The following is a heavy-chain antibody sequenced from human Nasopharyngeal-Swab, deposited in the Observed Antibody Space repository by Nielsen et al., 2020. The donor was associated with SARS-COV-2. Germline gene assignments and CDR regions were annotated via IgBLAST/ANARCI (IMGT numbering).Heavy chain of an antibody. CDR3: TTDFYFDY. V-gene: IGHV3-73*01. CDR1: GFIFSASA. J-gene: IGHJ4*02. Sequence: GASLKISCAASGFIFSASAIHWVRQASGKGQEWVGRIGDKDHNYATTYGPSVQGRFTISRDDSKNTASLQMDSLKTEDTALYYCTTDFYFDYWGQGTLVTVSS. CDR2: IGDKDHNYAT.